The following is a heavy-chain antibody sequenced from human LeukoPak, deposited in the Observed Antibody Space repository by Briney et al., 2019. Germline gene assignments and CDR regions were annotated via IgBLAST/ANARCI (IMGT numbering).Heavy chain of an antibody. CDR2: ISNNGGTT. J-gene: IGHJ4*02. CDR3: VKGTESYCDSRSDY. V-gene: IGHV3-64D*09. Sequence: PGGSLRLSCSASGFTFSSYAMHWVRQAPGKGLEYVSAISNNGGTTYYVDSVKGRFTISRDNSKNTLYLQMSCLRPEDTAVFYCVKGTESYCDSRSDYWGQGTLVTVSS. D-gene: IGHD3-22*01. CDR1: GFTFSSYA.